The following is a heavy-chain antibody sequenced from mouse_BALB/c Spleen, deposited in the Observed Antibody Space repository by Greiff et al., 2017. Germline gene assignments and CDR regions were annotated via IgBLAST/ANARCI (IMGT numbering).Heavy chain of an antibody. CDR1: GFAFSSYD. CDR3: ASHYDGYFAY. D-gene: IGHD2-3*01. CDR2: ISSGGGST. V-gene: IGHV5-12-1*01. Sequence: EVQGVESGGGLVKPGGSLKLSCAASGFAFSSYDMSWVRQTPEKRLEWVAYISSGGGSTYYPDTVKGRFTISRDNAKNTLCLQMSSLKSEDTAMYYCASHYDGYFAYWGQGTLVTVSA. J-gene: IGHJ3*01.